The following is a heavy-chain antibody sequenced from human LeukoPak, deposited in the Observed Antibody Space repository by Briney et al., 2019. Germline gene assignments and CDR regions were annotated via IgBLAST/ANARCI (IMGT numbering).Heavy chain of an antibody. J-gene: IGHJ4*02. CDR2: INHSGST. V-gene: IGHV4-34*01. CDR3: ARASYYGSGSYLDFDY. Sequence: SETLSLTCAVYGGSFSGYYWSWIRQPPGKGLEWIGEINHSGSTNYNSSLKSRVTISVDTSKNQFSLKLSSVTAADTAVYYCARASYYGSGSYLDFDYWGQGTLVTVSS. D-gene: IGHD3-10*01. CDR1: GGSFSGYY.